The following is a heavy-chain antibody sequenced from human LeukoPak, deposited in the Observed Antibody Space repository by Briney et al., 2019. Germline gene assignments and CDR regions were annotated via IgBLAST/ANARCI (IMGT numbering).Heavy chain of an antibody. Sequence: LSLTCTVSGGSISSYYWSWIRQPPGKGLEWISGISWNSGIIAYADSVKGRFTIFRDNAKNSLFLQMNSLRVEDTAVYYCVKDRYFYDSGSKANWGQGTLVTVSS. CDR3: VKDRYFYDSGSKAN. J-gene: IGHJ4*02. CDR1: GGSISSYY. D-gene: IGHD3-22*01. CDR2: ISWNSGII. V-gene: IGHV3-9*01.